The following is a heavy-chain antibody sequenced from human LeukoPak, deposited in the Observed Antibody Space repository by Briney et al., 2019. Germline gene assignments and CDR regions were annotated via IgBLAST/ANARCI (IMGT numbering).Heavy chain of an antibody. V-gene: IGHV3-21*01. CDR3: ARDATYSSSWYYFDY. CDR1: GFTFSSYS. D-gene: IGHD6-13*01. CDR2: ISSSSSYI. J-gene: IGHJ4*02. Sequence: GGSLRLSCAASGFTFSSYSMNWVRQAPGKGLEWVSSISSSSSYIYYADSVKGRFTISRDNAKNSLYLQMNSLRAEDTAVYYCARDATYSSSWYYFDYWGQGTLVTVSS.